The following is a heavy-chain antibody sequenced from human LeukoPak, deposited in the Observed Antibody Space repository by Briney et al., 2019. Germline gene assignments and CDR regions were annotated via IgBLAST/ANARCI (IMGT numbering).Heavy chain of an antibody. Sequence: ASVKVSCKASGYTFTGYYMHWVRQAPGQGLEWMGGIIPIFGTANYAQKFQGRVTITADKSTSTAYMELSSLRSEDTAVYYCARPYYYDSSGYFAGLAFDIWGQGTMVTVSS. D-gene: IGHD3-22*01. CDR1: GYTFTGYY. CDR2: IIPIFGTA. V-gene: IGHV1-69*06. J-gene: IGHJ3*02. CDR3: ARPYYYDSSGYFAGLAFDI.